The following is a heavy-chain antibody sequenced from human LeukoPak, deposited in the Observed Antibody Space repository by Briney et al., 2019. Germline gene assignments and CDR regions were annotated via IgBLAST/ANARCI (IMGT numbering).Heavy chain of an antibody. V-gene: IGHV1-18*01. Sequence: ASVKVSCKASGGTFSSYAISWVRQAPGQGLEWMGWISAYNGNTNYAQKLQGRVTMTTDTSTSTACMELRSLRSDDTAVYYCARDWALAAAEDSYWGQGTLVTVSS. CDR3: ARDWALAAAEDSY. CDR1: GGTFSSYA. D-gene: IGHD6-13*01. CDR2: ISAYNGNT. J-gene: IGHJ4*02.